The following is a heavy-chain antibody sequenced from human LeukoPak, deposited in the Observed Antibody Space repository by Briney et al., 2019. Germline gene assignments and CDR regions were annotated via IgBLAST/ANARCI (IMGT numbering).Heavy chain of an antibody. V-gene: IGHV4-34*01. CDR2: INHSGST. CDR3: ARSKYYYGSGSYYNSPFDY. J-gene: IGHJ4*02. Sequence: PSETLSLTCAVYGGSFSGYYWSWIRQPPGKGLEWIGEINHSGSTNYNPSLKSRVTISVDTSKNQFSLKLSSVTAADTAVYYCARSKYYYGSGSYYNSPFDYWGQGTLVTVSS. CDR1: GGSFSGYY. D-gene: IGHD3-10*01.